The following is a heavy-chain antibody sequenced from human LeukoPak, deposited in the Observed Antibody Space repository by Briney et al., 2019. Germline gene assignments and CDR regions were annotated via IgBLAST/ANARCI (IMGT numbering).Heavy chain of an antibody. CDR2: ISSSSIYI. CDR3: AELGITMIGGV. D-gene: IGHD3-10*02. CDR1: GFTFSHYT. J-gene: IGHJ6*04. V-gene: IGHV3-21*01. Sequence: GGSLRLSCAASGFTFSHYTMNWVRQAPGKGLEWVSSISSSSIYIYYADSVRGRFTISRDNAKNSLHLQMNSLRAEDTAVYYCAELGITMIGGVWGKGTTVTISS.